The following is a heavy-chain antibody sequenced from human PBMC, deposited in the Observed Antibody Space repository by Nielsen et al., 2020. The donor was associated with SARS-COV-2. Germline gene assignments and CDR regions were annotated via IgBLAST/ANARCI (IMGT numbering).Heavy chain of an antibody. D-gene: IGHD3/OR15-3a*01. CDR3: ARARATIFGLVMSYGMDV. CDR2: IGTQSRYI. V-gene: IGHV3-21*03. J-gene: IGHJ6*02. CDR1: GFDFNIYT. Sequence: GESLKISCAASGFDFNIYTMNWVRQAPGKELEWVSNIGTQSRYIFYSDSVRGRFTITRDNAKNSIYLQMNSLRVEDTAIYYCARARATIFGLVMSYGMDVWGQGTTVAVSS.